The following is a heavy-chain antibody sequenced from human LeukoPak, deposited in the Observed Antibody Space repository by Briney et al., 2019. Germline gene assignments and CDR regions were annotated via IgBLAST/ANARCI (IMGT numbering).Heavy chain of an antibody. CDR3: ARRRGYYDRSGYYGIYYMDV. CDR1: GDSISNHY. J-gene: IGHJ6*03. CDR2: IYSSGST. Sequence: PSETLSLTCSVSGDSISNHYWSWIRQSPGKGLEWIGYIYSSGSTNYNPSLKSRVTISVDTPKNQFSLKLSSVTVADTAVYYCARRRGYYDRSGYYGIYYMDVWGKGTSVTVS. V-gene: IGHV4-4*09. D-gene: IGHD3-22*01.